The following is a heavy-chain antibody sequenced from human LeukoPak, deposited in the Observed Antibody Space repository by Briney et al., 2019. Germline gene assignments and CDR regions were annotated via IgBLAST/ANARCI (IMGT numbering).Heavy chain of an antibody. D-gene: IGHD1-1*01. CDR2: ISAYNGNT. J-gene: IGHJ5*02. CDR3: ARTGYNWNDVGFDP. V-gene: IGHV1-18*04. CDR1: GYTFTSYG. Sequence: EASVKVSCKASGYTFTSYGISWVRQAPGQGLEWMGWISAYNGNTNYAQKLQGRVTMTTDTSTSTAYMELRSLRSDETAVYYCARTGYNWNDVGFDPWGQGTLVTVSS.